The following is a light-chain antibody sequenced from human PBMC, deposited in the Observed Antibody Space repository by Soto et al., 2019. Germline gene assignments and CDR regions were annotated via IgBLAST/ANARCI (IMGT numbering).Light chain of an antibody. CDR2: AAS. V-gene: IGKV1-8*01. CDR3: QHYHSYPPT. J-gene: IGKJ4*01. Sequence: AIRMTQSPSSLSASTGDRVTITCRASQGIRNYLAWYQQKPGKAHKVLIYAASTLQSGVPSRFSGKGSGTDFTLTISPLQSEDFATYSCQHYHSYPPTFGGGTKVEIK. CDR1: QGIRNY.